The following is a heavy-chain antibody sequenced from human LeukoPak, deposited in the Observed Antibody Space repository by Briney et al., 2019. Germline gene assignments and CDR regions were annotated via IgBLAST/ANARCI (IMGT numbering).Heavy chain of an antibody. J-gene: IGHJ5*02. D-gene: IGHD3-3*01. CDR3: ARDSLRFLEWSPGWFDP. CDR2: ISFSGST. Sequence: PSETLSLTCTVSGGSISSTSYYFWGWIRQPPGKGLEWIGSISFSGSTYYKPSLKSRVTISVDTSKNQFSLKLSSVTAADTAVYFCARDSLRFLEWSPGWFDPWGQGILVTVSS. V-gene: IGHV4-39*07. CDR1: GGSISSTSYY.